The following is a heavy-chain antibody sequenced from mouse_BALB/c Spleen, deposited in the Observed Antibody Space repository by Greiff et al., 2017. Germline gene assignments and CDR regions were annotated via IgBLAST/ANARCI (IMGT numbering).Heavy chain of an antibody. CDR1: GYSFTGYF. D-gene: IGHD1-1*01. Sequence: EVMLVESGPELVKPGASVKISCKASGYSFTGYFMNWVMQSHGKSLEWIGRINPYNGDTFYNQKFKGKATLTVDKSSSTAHMELRSLASEDSAVYYCARGGSSITTVVAYYYAMDYWGQGTSVTVSS. V-gene: IGHV1-20*02. CDR2: INPYNGDT. CDR3: ARGGSSITTVVAYYYAMDY. J-gene: IGHJ4*01.